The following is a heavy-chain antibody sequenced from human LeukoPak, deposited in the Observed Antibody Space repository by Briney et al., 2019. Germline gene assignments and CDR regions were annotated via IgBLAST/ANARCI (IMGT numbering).Heavy chain of an antibody. CDR3: AGDSVAAAGNWFDP. D-gene: IGHD6-13*01. CDR2: IYTSGST. Sequence: PSETLSLTCTVSGGSVSSYYWSWIRQPAGKGLEWIGRIYTSGSTNYNPSLKSRVTMSVDTSKNQFSLKLSSVTAADTAVYYCAGDSVAAAGNWFDPWGQGTLVTVSS. J-gene: IGHJ5*02. CDR1: GGSVSSYY. V-gene: IGHV4-4*07.